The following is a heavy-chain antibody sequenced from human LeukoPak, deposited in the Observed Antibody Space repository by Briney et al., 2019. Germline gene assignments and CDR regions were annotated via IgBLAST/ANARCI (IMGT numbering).Heavy chain of an antibody. J-gene: IGHJ3*02. D-gene: IGHD3-3*01. CDR2: INSDGSST. CDR3: ARGFTIFGVVNDAFDI. V-gene: IGHV3-74*01. Sequence: SGGSLRLSCAASGFTFSSYWMHWVRQAPGKGLVWVSRINSDGSSTSYADSVKGRFTISRDNAKNTLYLQMNSLRAEDTAVYYCARGFTIFGVVNDAFDIWGQGTMVTVSS. CDR1: GFTFSSYW.